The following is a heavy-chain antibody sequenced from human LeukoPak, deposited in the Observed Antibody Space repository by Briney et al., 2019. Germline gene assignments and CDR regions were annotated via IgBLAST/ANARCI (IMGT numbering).Heavy chain of an antibody. CDR2: ISSSTGTI. Sequence: GGSLRLSCAASGFTFSSYEMNCVRQAPGKGLEWLSYISSSTGTIYYADSVKGRFTISRDNAKNSLYLQMNSLRGEDTAVYYCTRDSHKGSGTYHDYWGRGTLVTVSS. V-gene: IGHV3-48*03. J-gene: IGHJ4*02. D-gene: IGHD1-26*01. CDR3: TRDSHKGSGTYHDY. CDR1: GFTFSSYE.